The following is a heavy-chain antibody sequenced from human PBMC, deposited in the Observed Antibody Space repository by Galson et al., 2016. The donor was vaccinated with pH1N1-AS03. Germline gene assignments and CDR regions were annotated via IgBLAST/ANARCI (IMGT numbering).Heavy chain of an antibody. D-gene: IGHD1-26*01. V-gene: IGHV3-23*01. Sequence: SLRLSCAASGFAVRANAMSWVRQAPGKGLEWVSAIDGGRENTHHADSVKGRFTISRGNSKNTLYLQMNSLRPEDTAVYYCAKDVLSWAFDHWGQGALVTVSS. J-gene: IGHJ4*02. CDR1: GFAVRANA. CDR2: IDGGRENT. CDR3: AKDVLSWAFDH.